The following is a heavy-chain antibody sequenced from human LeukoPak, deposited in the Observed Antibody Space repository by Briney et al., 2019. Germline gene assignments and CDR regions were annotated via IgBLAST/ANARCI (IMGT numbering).Heavy chain of an antibody. CDR2: IYHSGST. CDR3: ARSGYYDFWSGYYPFDY. V-gene: IGHV4-38-2*02. D-gene: IGHD3-3*01. J-gene: IGHJ4*02. Sequence: SETLSLTCTVSGYSISSGYYWGWIRQPPGKGLEWIGSIYHSGSTYYNPSPKSRVTISVDTSKNQFSLKLSSVTAADTAVYYCARSGYYDFWSGYYPFDYWGQGTLVTVSS. CDR1: GYSISSGYY.